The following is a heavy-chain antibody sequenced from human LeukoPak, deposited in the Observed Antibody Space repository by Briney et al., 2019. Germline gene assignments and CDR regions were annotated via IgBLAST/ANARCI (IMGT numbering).Heavy chain of an antibody. J-gene: IGHJ4*02. V-gene: IGHV3-64*01. Sequence: GGSLRLSCAASGFTFSTYAMFWVRQAPGKGLEYVSAISNSGVGTYYANSVKGRFTISRDNSKNTLYLQVGSLRAEDMAVYYCARAQGSSGSPDYWGQGTLVSVSS. D-gene: IGHD3-22*01. CDR3: ARAQGSSGSPDY. CDR2: ISNSGVGT. CDR1: GFTFSTYA.